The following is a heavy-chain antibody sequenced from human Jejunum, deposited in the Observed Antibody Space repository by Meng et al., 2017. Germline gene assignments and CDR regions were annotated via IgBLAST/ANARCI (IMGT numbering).Heavy chain of an antibody. Sequence: GESLKTSCKGSGYSFTSYWIGWVRQMPGKGLEWMGIIYHGDSDTRYSPSFQGQVTISADKSISTAYLQWSSLKASDTAMYYCARRGVHDYGDYHLDYWGQGTLVTVSS. CDR2: IYHGDSDT. J-gene: IGHJ4*02. V-gene: IGHV5-51*01. CDR1: GYSFTSYW. CDR3: ARRGVHDYGDYHLDY. D-gene: IGHD4-17*01.